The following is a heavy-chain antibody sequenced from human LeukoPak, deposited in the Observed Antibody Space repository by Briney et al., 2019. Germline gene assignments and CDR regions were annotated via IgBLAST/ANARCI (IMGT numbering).Heavy chain of an antibody. J-gene: IGHJ5*02. CDR1: GVSISSSRYY. CDR2: IYYTGGT. V-gene: IGHV4-39*02. Sequence: SETLSLTCTVAGVSISSSRYYWGWIRQSPGRGLEWIGSIYYTGGTYYNPSLESRVTIYVDTSKNHFSLKLSSVTAADTAVYYRAPGSTGGTRGSWFDPWGQGILVTVSS. D-gene: IGHD2-8*02. CDR3: APGSTGGTRGSWFDP.